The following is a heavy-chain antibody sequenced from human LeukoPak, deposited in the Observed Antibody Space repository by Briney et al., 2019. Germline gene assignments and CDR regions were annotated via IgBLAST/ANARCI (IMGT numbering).Heavy chain of an antibody. Sequence: SETLSLTCTVPGGSISSYYPSWIRQPPGKGLEWIGYIYNSGSTNYNPSLQRRVTIPVDTSKNQFSLKLSSVTAADTAVYYCARASSGWYYFDYWGQGTLVTVSS. V-gene: IGHV4-59*01. CDR3: ARASSGWYYFDY. D-gene: IGHD6-19*01. CDR2: IYNSGST. J-gene: IGHJ4*02. CDR1: GGSISSYY.